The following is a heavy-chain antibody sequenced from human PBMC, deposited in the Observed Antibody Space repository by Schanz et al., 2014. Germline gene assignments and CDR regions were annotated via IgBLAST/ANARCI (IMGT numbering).Heavy chain of an antibody. CDR3: AGAFDSSGYYFDY. J-gene: IGHJ4*02. D-gene: IGHD3-22*01. V-gene: IGHV1-46*03. CDR2: INPSGGST. CDR1: GYTFTSDS. Sequence: QVQLVQSGAEVKKPGASVKVSCKASGYTFTSDSMHWVRQAPGQGLEWMGMINPSGGSTTYAQKFQGRVTMTRDTSTSTAYMELSGLRSEDTAVYYCAGAFDSSGYYFDYWGQGTLVTVSS.